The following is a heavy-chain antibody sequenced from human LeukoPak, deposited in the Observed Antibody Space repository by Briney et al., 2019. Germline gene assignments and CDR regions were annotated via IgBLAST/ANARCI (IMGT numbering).Heavy chain of an antibody. V-gene: IGHV4-34*01. D-gene: IGHD3-3*01. CDR2: INHSGST. J-gene: IGHJ5*02. CDR1: GGSFSGYY. Sequence: SETLSLTCAVYGGSFSGYYWSWIRQPPGKGLEWIGEINHSGSTNYNPSLKSRVTISVDTSKNQFSLKLSSVTAADTAVYYCARENRDDFWSGNNWFDPWGQGTLVTVSS. CDR3: ARENRDDFWSGNNWFDP.